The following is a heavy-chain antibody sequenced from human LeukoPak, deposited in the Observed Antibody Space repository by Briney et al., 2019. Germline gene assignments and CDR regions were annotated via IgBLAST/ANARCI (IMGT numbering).Heavy chain of an antibody. V-gene: IGHV3-23*01. D-gene: IGHD6-19*01. CDR1: GFTFSSFA. CDR2: ISDSGGSS. Sequence: GGSPRLPCAASGFTFSSFAMSWVRQAPGKGLEWVSGISDSGGSSTYADSVKGRFTISRDNSKNTLYLEMNSLRAEDTAVYYCSKDRQGGGGWYLFDYWGQGTLVTVSS. J-gene: IGHJ4*02. CDR3: SKDRQGGGGWYLFDY.